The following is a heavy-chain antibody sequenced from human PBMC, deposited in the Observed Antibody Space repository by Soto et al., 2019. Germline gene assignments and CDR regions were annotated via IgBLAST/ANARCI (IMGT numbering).Heavy chain of an antibody. CDR1: GFTFSSYG. V-gene: IGHV3-30*18. CDR3: AKDRDYYDSSGYGYGMDV. D-gene: IGHD3-22*01. Sequence: QVQLVESGGGVVQPGRSLRLSCAASGFTFSSYGMHWVRQAPGKGLEWVAVISYDGSNKYYADSVKGRFTISRDNSKNTLYLQMNSLRAEDTAVYYCAKDRDYYDSSGYGYGMDVWGQGTTVTVSS. J-gene: IGHJ6*02. CDR2: ISYDGSNK.